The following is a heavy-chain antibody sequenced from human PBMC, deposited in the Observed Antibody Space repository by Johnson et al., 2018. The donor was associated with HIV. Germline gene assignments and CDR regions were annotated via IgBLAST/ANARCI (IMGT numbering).Heavy chain of an antibody. J-gene: IGHJ3*02. CDR2: IWYDGSNK. V-gene: IGHV3-33*08. CDR1: GFTFSSYG. D-gene: IGHD6-25*01. Sequence: VQLVESGGGVVQPGRSLRLSCAASGFTFSSYGMHWVRQAPGKGLEWVAVIWYDGSNKYYADSVKGRFTISRDNSKNTLYLQMNSLRAEDTAVYYCARRIAAADDAFDIWGHGTMVTVSS. CDR3: ARRIAAADDAFDI.